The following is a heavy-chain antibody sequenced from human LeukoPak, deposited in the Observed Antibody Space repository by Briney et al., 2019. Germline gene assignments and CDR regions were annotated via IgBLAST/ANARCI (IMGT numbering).Heavy chain of an antibody. CDR2: IWYDGSNK. Sequence: GRSLRLSCAASGFTFSCYGMHWVRQAPGKGLEWVAVIWYDGSNKYYADSVKGRFTISRDNSKNTLYLQMNSLRAEDTAVYYCAREGDGDYFDYWGQGTLVTVSS. J-gene: IGHJ4*02. CDR3: AREGDGDYFDY. CDR1: GFTFSCYG. V-gene: IGHV3-33*01. D-gene: IGHD4-17*01.